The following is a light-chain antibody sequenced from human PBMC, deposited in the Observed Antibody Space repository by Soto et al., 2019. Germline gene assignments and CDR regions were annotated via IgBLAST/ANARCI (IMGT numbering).Light chain of an antibody. CDR3: QQYGRSPWT. CDR1: QSVSSRF. Sequence: EIVLTQSPGTVSLSPGERATLSCRASQSVSSRFLAWYQQKPGQAPRLLIYGASSRATGVSDRFSGSGSGTDFTLNIGGLEPEEFAVYYWQQYGRSPWTFGQGTKVDIK. V-gene: IGKV3-20*01. J-gene: IGKJ1*01. CDR2: GAS.